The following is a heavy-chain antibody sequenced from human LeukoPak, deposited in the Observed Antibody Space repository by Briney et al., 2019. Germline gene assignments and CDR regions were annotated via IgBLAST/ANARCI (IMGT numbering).Heavy chain of an antibody. Sequence: PPETLSLTCTVSGGSISSYYWSWLRQSPGKGLEYIGYTHYSGATNYNPSLKSRVTISLDTSGNQFSLKLSSVTAADTAVYYCASGYCGGACQLGGVDMWGQGTMVTVSS. D-gene: IGHD2-21*02. CDR2: THYSGAT. V-gene: IGHV4-59*01. J-gene: IGHJ3*02. CDR1: GGSISSYY. CDR3: ASGYCGGACQLGGVDM.